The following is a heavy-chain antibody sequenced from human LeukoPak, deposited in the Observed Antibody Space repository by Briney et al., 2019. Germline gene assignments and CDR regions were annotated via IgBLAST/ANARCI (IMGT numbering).Heavy chain of an antibody. CDR3: ARVGIGYYGSGENWFDP. V-gene: IGHV3-30-3*01. D-gene: IGHD3-10*01. J-gene: IGHJ5*02. CDR2: ISYDGSNK. Sequence: GGSLRLSCAASGFTFSSYAMHWVRQAPGKGLEWVAVISYDGSNKYYEDSVKGRFTISRDNAKNSLYLQMNSLRAEDTAVYYCARVGIGYYGSGENWFDPWGQGTLVTVSS. CDR1: GFTFSSYA.